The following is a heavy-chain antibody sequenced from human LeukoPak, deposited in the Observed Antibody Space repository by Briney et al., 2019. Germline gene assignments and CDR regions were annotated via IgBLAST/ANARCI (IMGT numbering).Heavy chain of an antibody. CDR3: ARVIGWFGGVRGDAFDI. Sequence: GESLKISCKGSGYSFTSYWIGWVRQMPGKGLEWMGNIYPGDSDTRYSPSFQGQVTISADKSISTAYLQWSSLKASDTAMYYCARVIGWFGGVRGDAFDIWGQGTMVTVSS. CDR2: IYPGDSDT. J-gene: IGHJ3*02. V-gene: IGHV5-51*01. CDR1: GYSFTSYW. D-gene: IGHD3-10*01.